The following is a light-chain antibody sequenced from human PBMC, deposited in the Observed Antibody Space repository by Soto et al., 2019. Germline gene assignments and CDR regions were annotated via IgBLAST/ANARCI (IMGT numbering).Light chain of an antibody. Sequence: PLTQSASSLSASVGDRVTATCRASQGIGTYLVWYQQKRGKAPTVLIYASSTLQTGVPTRFSGSGSGTDFTLTISSLQPEDFATYYCQQTYTTPEITFGQGTRLEI. V-gene: IGKV1-39*01. CDR3: QQTYTTPEIT. J-gene: IGKJ5*01. CDR2: ASS. CDR1: QGIGTY.